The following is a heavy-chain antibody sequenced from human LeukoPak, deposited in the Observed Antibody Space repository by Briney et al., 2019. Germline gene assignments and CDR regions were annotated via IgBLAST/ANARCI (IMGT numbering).Heavy chain of an antibody. Sequence: GGSLRLSCAASGFTFSSYWMHWVRQAPGKGLVWVSRINSDGSSTSYADSVKGRFTISRDNAKDTLYLQMNSLRAEDTAIYYCAREGPRGNSQFDYWGQGTLVTVSS. CDR3: AREGPRGNSQFDY. J-gene: IGHJ4*02. CDR1: GFTFSSYW. V-gene: IGHV3-74*01. D-gene: IGHD2/OR15-2a*01. CDR2: INSDGSST.